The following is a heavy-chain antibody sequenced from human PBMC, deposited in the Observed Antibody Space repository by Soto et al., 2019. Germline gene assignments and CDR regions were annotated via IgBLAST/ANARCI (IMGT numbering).Heavy chain of an antibody. CDR1: GYTFTSYC. CDR3: ARTIFGVVIYYYYYGMGV. J-gene: IGHJ6*02. CDR2: ISAYNGNT. D-gene: IGHD3-3*01. V-gene: IGHV1-18*01. Sequence: GSVKVYCKASGYTFTSYCISWVRQAPGQGLEWMGWISAYNGNTNYAQKLQGRVTMTTDTSTSTAYMELRSLRSDDTAVYYCARTIFGVVIYYYYYGMGVWGQGTAVTVSS.